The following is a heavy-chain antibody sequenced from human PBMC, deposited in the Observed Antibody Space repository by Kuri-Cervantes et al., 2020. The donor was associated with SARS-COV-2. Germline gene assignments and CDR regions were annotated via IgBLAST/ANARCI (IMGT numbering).Heavy chain of an antibody. CDR1: GGSFSGYY. CDR2: INHSGST. J-gene: IGHJ4*02. D-gene: IGHD3-3*01. V-gene: IGHV4-34*01. Sequence: SETLSLTCAVYGGSFSGYYWSRIRQPPGKGLEWIGEINHSGSTNYNPSLKSRVTISVDASKNQFSLKLSSVTAADTAVYYCATGRRGFLEWFYFDYWGQGTLVTVSS. CDR3: ATGRRGFLEWFYFDY.